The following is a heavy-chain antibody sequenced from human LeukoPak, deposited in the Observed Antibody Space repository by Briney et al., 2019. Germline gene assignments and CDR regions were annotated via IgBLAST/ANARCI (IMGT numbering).Heavy chain of an antibody. CDR2: INPSGGST. D-gene: IGHD1-7*01. J-gene: IGHJ5*02. Sequence: GASVNVSCKASGYTFTSYYMHWVRQAPGQGLEWRGIINPSGGSTSYAQKFQGRVTMTRDMSTSTVYMELSSLRSEDTAVYYCARDSHDWNYSGFDPWGQGTLVTVSS. V-gene: IGHV1-46*01. CDR3: ARDSHDWNYSGFDP. CDR1: GYTFTSYY.